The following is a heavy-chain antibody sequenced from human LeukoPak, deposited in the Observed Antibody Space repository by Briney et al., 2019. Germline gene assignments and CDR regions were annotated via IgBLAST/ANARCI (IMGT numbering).Heavy chain of an antibody. D-gene: IGHD3-22*01. CDR2: ISSSGGTT. CDR1: GFTFSSYE. CDR3: GRERDYYDSSGYYRSKQFDY. V-gene: IGHV3-48*03. Sequence: PGGSLRPSCAVSGFTFSSYEMNWVRQAPGKGLEWVSYISSSGGTTYYADSVKGRFTISRDNAKNSLYLQMNGLRAEDTAVYYCGRERDYYDSSGYYRSKQFDYWGQGTLVTVSS. J-gene: IGHJ4*02.